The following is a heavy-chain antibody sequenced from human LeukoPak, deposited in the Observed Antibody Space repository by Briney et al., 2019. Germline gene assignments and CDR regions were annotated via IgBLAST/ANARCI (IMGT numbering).Heavy chain of an antibody. Sequence: SQTLSLTCAISGDSVSSNNSWNWIRQSPSRGLEWLGRTYYRSKWYNDYVVSVKSRININPDTSKNQFSLHLNSVTPGDTAVYYCARGGQGDGYSADEAFDIWGQGTMVTVS. CDR2: TYYRSKWYN. CDR3: ARGGQGDGYSADEAFDI. D-gene: IGHD5-18*01. V-gene: IGHV6-1*01. CDR1: GDSVSSNNS. J-gene: IGHJ3*02.